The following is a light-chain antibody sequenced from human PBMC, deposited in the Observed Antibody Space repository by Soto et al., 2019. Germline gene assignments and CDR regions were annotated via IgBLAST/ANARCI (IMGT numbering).Light chain of an antibody. Sequence: DIQMTQSPSSLSASVGDRVTITCRASQSINTYLNWYQQKPGEAPKVVIHGASSLQTGVPSRFSGSGSGTEFTLTINSLQPEDFATYYCQQSYSIPGFGQGTRVEVK. CDR2: GAS. V-gene: IGKV1-39*01. CDR1: QSINTY. J-gene: IGKJ1*01. CDR3: QQSYSIPG.